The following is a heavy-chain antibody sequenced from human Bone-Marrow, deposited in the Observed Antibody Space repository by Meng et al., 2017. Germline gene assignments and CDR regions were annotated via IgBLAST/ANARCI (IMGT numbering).Heavy chain of an antibody. Sequence: QLQQWGAGLLKPSETLSLTCVVSGGSFSDYYWSWIRQPPGKGLEWIGEINHSGSTNYNPSLKSRVTISVDTSKNQFSLKLSSVTAADTAVYYCARGRVTTVTTPNWYFDLWGRGTLVTVSS. CDR3: ARGRVTTVTTPNWYFDL. V-gene: IGHV4-34*01. D-gene: IGHD4-17*01. CDR1: GGSFSDYY. CDR2: INHSGST. J-gene: IGHJ2*01.